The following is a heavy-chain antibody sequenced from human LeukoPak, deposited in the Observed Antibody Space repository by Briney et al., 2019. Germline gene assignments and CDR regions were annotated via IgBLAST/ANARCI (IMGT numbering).Heavy chain of an antibody. Sequence: GGSLRLSCAASGFTFSSYEMNWVRQAPGKGLEWVSYISSSGSTIYYADSVKGRFTISRDNAKNSLYLQMNSLRAEDTAVYYCATPYGDYVSGRDAFDIWGQGTMVTASS. CDR2: ISSSGSTI. D-gene: IGHD4-17*01. V-gene: IGHV3-48*03. J-gene: IGHJ3*02. CDR1: GFTFSSYE. CDR3: ATPYGDYVSGRDAFDI.